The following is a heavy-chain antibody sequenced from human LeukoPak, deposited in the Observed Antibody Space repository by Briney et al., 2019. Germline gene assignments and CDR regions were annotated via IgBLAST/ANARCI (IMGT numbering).Heavy chain of an antibody. J-gene: IGHJ4*02. D-gene: IGHD6-19*01. V-gene: IGHV3-48*03. CDR3: ARGGSLGY. CDR2: ISSSGSAI. CDR1: GFTFSSYE. Sequence: GGSLSLSCAASGFTFSSYEMNWVRQAPGKGLEWVSKISSSGSAIYYADSVKGRFTISRDNAKSTLYLQMNSLRAEDTAVYYCARGGSLGYWGQGTLVTVSS.